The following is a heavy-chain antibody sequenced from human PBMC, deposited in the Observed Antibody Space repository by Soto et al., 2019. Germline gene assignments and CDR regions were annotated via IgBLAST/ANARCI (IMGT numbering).Heavy chain of an antibody. J-gene: IGHJ6*03. V-gene: IGHV1-8*01. CDR1: GYTFTSYD. CDR2: MNPNSGNT. CDR3: ARGSSTYDFWSGYYYGYYYYYYMDV. Sequence: ASVKVSCKASGYTFTSYDINWVRQATGQGFEWMGWMNPNSGNTGYAQKFQGRVTMTRNTSISTAYMELSSLRSEDTAVYYCARGSSTYDFWSGYYYGYYYYYYMDVWGKGTTVTVSS. D-gene: IGHD3-3*01.